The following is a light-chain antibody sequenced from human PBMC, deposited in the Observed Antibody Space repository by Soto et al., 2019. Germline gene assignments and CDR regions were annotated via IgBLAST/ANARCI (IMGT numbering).Light chain of an antibody. CDR2: GDS. CDR1: SSDIGADSD. J-gene: IGLJ2*01. Sequence: QSVLTQPPSVSGAPGQRVTISCTGGSSDIGADSDVHWYQQLPGTAPRLLIYGDSNRPSGVPARFSGSKSGSSASLAITGLQAEDEADYYCQSYDSRLSGYVVFGGGTKLTVL. V-gene: IGLV1-40*01. CDR3: QSYDSRLSGYVV.